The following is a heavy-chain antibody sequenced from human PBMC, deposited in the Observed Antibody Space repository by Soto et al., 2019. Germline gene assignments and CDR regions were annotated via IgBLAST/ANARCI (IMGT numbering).Heavy chain of an antibody. CDR2: IYWDDDK. V-gene: IGHV2-5*02. CDR3: AHSLIGYYYDSSGSNWFDP. J-gene: IGHJ5*02. D-gene: IGHD3-22*01. Sequence: QITLKESGPTLVKPTQTLTLTCTFSGFSLSTSGVGVGWIRQPPGKALEWLALIYWDDDKRYSPSLKSRLTSTTDTSKNLVVLTMTNMDPVDTATYYCAHSLIGYYYDSSGSNWFDPWGQGTLVTVSS. CDR1: GFSLSTSGVG.